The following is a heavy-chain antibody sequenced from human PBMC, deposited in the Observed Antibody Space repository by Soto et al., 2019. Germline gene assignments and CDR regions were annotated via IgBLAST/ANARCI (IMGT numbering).Heavy chain of an antibody. CDR2: IHYSGST. J-gene: IGHJ4*02. D-gene: IGHD4-17*01. Sequence: QVQLQESGPGLVKPSQTLSLTCTVSGGSINSGDYYWSWIRQPPEKGLEWIGYIHYSGSTYYNPPPRSRVTISIDTSKNHFFLNLSSVTAADTAVYYCARIGLTTALLWGQGTLVTVSS. CDR3: ARIGLTTALL. CDR1: GGSINSGDYY. V-gene: IGHV4-30-4*01.